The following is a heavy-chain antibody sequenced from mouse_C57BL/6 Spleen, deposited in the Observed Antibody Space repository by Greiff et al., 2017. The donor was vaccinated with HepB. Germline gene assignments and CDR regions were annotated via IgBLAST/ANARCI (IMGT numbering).Heavy chain of an antibody. J-gene: IGHJ2*01. Sequence: VQLQQSGPELVKPGASVKISCKASGYAFSSSWMNWVKQRPGKGLEWIGRIYPGDGDTNYNGKFKGKATLTADKSSSTAYMQLSSLTSEDSAVFFCARVSSYGYPFDYWGQGTTLTVSS. CDR3: ARVSSYGYPFDY. CDR1: GYAFSSSW. V-gene: IGHV1-82*01. D-gene: IGHD2-2*01. CDR2: IYPGDGDT.